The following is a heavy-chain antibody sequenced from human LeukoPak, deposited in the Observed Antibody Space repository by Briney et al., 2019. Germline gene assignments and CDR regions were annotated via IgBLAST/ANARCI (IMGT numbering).Heavy chain of an antibody. Sequence: ASVKVSCKASGGTFISYAISWVRQAPGQGLEWMGGIIPIFGTANYAQKFQGRVTITADESTSTAYMELSSLRSEDTAVYYCARGAYGCSSTSCYAIDYWGQGTLVTVSS. D-gene: IGHD2-2*01. J-gene: IGHJ4*02. V-gene: IGHV1-69*13. CDR2: IIPIFGTA. CDR3: ARGAYGCSSTSCYAIDY. CDR1: GGTFISYA.